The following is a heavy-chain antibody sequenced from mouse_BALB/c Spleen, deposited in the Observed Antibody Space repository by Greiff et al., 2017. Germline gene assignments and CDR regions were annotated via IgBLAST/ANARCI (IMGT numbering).Heavy chain of an antibody. J-gene: IGHJ3*01. Sequence: QVQLKQSGAELVKPGASVKLSCKASGYTFTSYYMYWVKQRPGQGLEWIGEINPSNGGTNFNEKFKSKATLTVDKSSSTAYMQLSSLTSEDSAVYYCTRDGYDGFAYWGQGTLVTVSA. CDR3: TRDGYDGFAY. CDR1: GYTFTSYY. V-gene: IGHV1S81*02. D-gene: IGHD2-2*01. CDR2: INPSNGGT.